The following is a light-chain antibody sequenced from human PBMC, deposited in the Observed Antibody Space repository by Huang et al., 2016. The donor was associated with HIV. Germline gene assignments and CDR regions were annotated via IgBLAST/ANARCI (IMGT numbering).Light chain of an antibody. CDR3: QQRTNWPPYT. V-gene: IGKV3-11*01. CDR2: DAS. J-gene: IGKJ2*01. CDR1: QSVSSF. Sequence: EIVLTQSPATLSLSPGERATLSCRASQSVSSFLAWYQQKPGQAPRLLIYDASNRATGIPARFSGNVSGTDFTLTISSLEPEDFAVYYCQQRTNWPPYTFGQGTKLEIK.